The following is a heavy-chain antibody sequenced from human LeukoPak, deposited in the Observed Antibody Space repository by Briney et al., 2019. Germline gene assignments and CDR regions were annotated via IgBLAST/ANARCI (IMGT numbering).Heavy chain of an antibody. CDR2: ISYDGSNK. J-gene: IGHJ4*02. CDR3: AKDISFDYEIDY. V-gene: IGHV3-30*18. Sequence: LSGGSLRLSCAASGFTFSNAWMSWVRQAPGKGLEWVAVISYDGSNKYYADSVKGRFTISRDNSKNTLYLQMNSLRAEDTAVYYCAKDISFDYEIDYWGQGTLVTVSS. D-gene: IGHD3-9*01. CDR1: GFTFSNAW.